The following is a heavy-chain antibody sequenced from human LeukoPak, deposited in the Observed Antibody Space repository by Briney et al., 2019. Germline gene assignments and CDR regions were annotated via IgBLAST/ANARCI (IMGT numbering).Heavy chain of an antibody. CDR1: GYSISSGNY. J-gene: IGHJ5*02. CDR2: ISHCGCT. Sequence: PSETLSLTCAVSGYSISSGNYWGWIRQPPRKGLVWILGISHCGCTYYNPSLKSRETIIADTSKTQISLKLSSLNAADPAVYYFATHLDRYPIPNWFDPWGQGTLVTVSS. D-gene: IGHD3-9*01. CDR3: ATHLDRYPIPNWFDP. V-gene: IGHV4-38-2*01.